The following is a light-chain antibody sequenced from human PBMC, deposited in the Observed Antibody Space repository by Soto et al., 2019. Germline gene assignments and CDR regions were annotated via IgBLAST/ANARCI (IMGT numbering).Light chain of an antibody. V-gene: IGLV2-8*01. J-gene: IGLJ2*01. CDR2: EVS. CDR3: SSYAGSNNFVV. CDR1: SSDVGGYNC. Sequence: QSALTQPPSASGSPGQSVTISCTGTSSDVGGYNCVSWYQQHPGKAPKLMIYEVSKRPSGVPDRFFGSKSGDTASLTVSGLQVDDEADYYCSSYAGSNNFVVFGGGTKLTVL.